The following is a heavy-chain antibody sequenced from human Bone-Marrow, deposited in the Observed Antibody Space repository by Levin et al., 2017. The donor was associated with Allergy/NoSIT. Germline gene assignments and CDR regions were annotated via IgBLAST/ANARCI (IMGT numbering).Heavy chain of an antibody. Sequence: GGSLRLSCAASGFRFSSYGMHWVRQAPGKGLEWVAVISYDGRNKEYADSVKGRFTISRDNSKNTVYVQMNSLRAEDTAVYYCAKDGIVLVPPAMGFPDDHLGGMDVWGQGTTVIVSS. CDR2: ISYDGRNK. J-gene: IGHJ6*02. V-gene: IGHV3-30*18. CDR3: AKDGIVLVPPAMGFPDDHLGGMDV. D-gene: IGHD2-2*01. CDR1: GFRFSSYG.